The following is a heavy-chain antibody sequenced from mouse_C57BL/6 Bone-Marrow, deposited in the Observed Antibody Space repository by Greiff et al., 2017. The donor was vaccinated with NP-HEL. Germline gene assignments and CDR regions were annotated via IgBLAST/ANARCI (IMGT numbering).Heavy chain of an antibody. CDR2: ISNLAYSI. J-gene: IGHJ4*01. CDR3: ARVVTTYYAMDY. CDR1: GFTFSDYG. Sequence: EVKLVESGGGLVQPGGSLKLSCAASGFTFSDYGMAWVRQAPRKGPEWVAFISNLAYSIYYADTVTGRFTISRENAKNTLYLEMSSLRSEDTAMYYCARVVTTYYAMDYWGQGTSVTVSS. V-gene: IGHV5-15*01. D-gene: IGHD2-2*01.